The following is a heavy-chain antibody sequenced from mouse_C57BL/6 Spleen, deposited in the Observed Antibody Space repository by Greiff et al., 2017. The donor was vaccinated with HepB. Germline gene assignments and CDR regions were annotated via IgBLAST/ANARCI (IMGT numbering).Heavy chain of an antibody. D-gene: IGHD4-1*01. Sequence: EVKLMESGPELVKPGASVKISCKASGYSFTDYNMNWVKQSNGKSLEWIGVINPNYGTTSYNQKFKGKATLTVDQSSSTAYMQLNSLTSEDSAVYYCASRTGRRYYYAMDYWGQGTSVTVSS. J-gene: IGHJ4*01. V-gene: IGHV1-39*01. CDR1: GYSFTDYN. CDR3: ASRTGRRYYYAMDY. CDR2: INPNYGTT.